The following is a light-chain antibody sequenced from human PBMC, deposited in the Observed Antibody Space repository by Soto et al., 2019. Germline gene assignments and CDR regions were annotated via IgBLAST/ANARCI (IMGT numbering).Light chain of an antibody. CDR2: EVT. J-gene: IGLJ1*01. V-gene: IGLV2-14*01. CDR1: SSDVGAFNY. Sequence: QSALTQPASVSGSPGQSITISCTGTSSDVGAFNYVSWYQQHPGKAPKLMIYEVTNRPSGVSNRFSGSKSGNTASLTISGRQAEDEADYYCSSYTSSTTGVFGTGTKVTVL. CDR3: SSYTSSTTGV.